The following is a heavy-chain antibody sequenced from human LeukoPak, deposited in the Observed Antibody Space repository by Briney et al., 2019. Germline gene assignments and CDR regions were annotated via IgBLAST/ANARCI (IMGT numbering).Heavy chain of an antibody. J-gene: IGHJ4*02. CDR1: GGSISSSSYY. V-gene: IGHV4-61*02. D-gene: IGHD3-22*01. Sequence: PSETLSLTCTVSGGSISSSSYYWSWIRQPAGKGLEWIGRIYTSGSTNYNPSLKSRVTISVDTSKNQFSLKLSSVTAADTAVYYCARETILLYYYDSSGIDYWGQGTLVTVSS. CDR3: ARETILLYYYDSSGIDY. CDR2: IYTSGST.